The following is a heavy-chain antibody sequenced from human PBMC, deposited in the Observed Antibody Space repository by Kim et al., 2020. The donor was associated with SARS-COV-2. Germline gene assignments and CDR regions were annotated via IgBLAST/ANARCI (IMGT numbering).Heavy chain of an antibody. D-gene: IGHD6-6*01. Sequence: ASVKVSCKASGYIFTSYYVHWVRQAPGRGLEWMGVINPSADATTYGQKFLGRVTVTRDRSTNTVYMELSGLTSDDTAVYYCARAVSYSSSSGYFAYWGQG. CDR1: GYIFTSYY. CDR2: INPSADAT. V-gene: IGHV1-46*01. J-gene: IGHJ4*02. CDR3: ARAVSYSSSSGYFAY.